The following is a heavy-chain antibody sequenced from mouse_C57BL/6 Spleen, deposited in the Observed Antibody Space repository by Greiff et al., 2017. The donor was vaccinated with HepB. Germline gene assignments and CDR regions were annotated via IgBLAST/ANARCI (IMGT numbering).Heavy chain of an antibody. Sequence: QVQLQQSGAELMKPGASVKLSCKATGYTFTGYWIGWVKQRSGHGLEGIGEILPGSGSTNYNEKFKGKATFTADTSSNTAYMQLSSLTTEDSAIYYCAREGWDVFAYWGQGTLVTVSA. J-gene: IGHJ3*01. D-gene: IGHD3-3*01. CDR3: AREGWDVFAY. CDR1: GYTFTGYW. V-gene: IGHV1-9*01. CDR2: ILPGSGST.